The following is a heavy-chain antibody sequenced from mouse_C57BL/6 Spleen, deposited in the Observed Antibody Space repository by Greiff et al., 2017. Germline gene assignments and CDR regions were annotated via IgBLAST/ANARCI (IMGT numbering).Heavy chain of an antibody. J-gene: IGHJ1*03. CDR3: VFITTSDWYFDV. V-gene: IGHV1-26*01. CDR2: INPNNGGT. CDR1: GYTFTDYY. D-gene: IGHD1-1*01. Sequence: VQLQQSGPELVKPGASVKISCKASGYTFTDYYMNWVKQSHGKSLEWIGDINPNNGGTSYNQKFKGKATLTVDKSSSTAYMELRSLTSEASAVYYCVFITTSDWYFDVWGTGTTVTVSS.